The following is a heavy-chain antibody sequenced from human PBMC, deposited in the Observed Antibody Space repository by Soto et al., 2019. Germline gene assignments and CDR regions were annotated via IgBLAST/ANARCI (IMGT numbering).Heavy chain of an antibody. Sequence: GASVKVSCKASGYTFTSYYMHWVRQAPGQGLEWMGIINPSGGSTSYAQKFQGRVTMTRNTSISTAYMELSSLRSEDTAVYYCARGARYYDFWSGYYIPNWFDPWGQGTLVTVSS. CDR1: GYTFTSYY. J-gene: IGHJ5*02. V-gene: IGHV1-46*01. CDR3: ARGARYYDFWSGYYIPNWFDP. D-gene: IGHD3-3*01. CDR2: INPSGGST.